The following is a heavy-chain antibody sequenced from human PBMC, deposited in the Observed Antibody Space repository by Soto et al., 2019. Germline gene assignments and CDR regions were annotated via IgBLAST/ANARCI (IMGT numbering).Heavy chain of an antibody. CDR1: GFTFSSYD. J-gene: IGHJ4*02. D-gene: IGHD3-22*01. CDR2: IGTAGDT. CDR3: ASSRSGYYVIDY. Sequence: GGSLRLSCAASGFTFSSYDMHWVRQATGKGLEWVSAIGTAGDTYYPGSVKGRFTISRENAKNSLYLQMNSLRAGDTAVYYCASSRSGYYVIDYWGQGTLVTV. V-gene: IGHV3-13*01.